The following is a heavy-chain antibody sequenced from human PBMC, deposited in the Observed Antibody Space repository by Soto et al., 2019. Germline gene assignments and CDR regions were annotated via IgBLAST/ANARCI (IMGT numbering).Heavy chain of an antibody. CDR2: INHSGST. J-gene: IGHJ4*02. D-gene: IGHD5-12*01. V-gene: IGHV4-34*01. CDR1: GGSFSGYY. CDR3: ARGLWLRLLDY. Sequence: LSLTCAVYGGSFSGYYWSWIRQPPGKGLEWIGEINHSGSTNYNPSLKSRVTISVDTSKNQFSLKLSSVTAADTAVYYCARGLWLRLLDYWGQGTLVTVSS.